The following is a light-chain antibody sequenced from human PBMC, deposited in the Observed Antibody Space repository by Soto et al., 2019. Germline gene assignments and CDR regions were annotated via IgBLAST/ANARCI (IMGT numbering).Light chain of an antibody. Sequence: EIVLTQSPATVSLSPGERATLSFRASQSVSSYLAWYQQKPGQAPRLLIYDASNRATGIPARFSGSGSGTDFTITISSLEPEDFAVYYCQQRSIPLTFGGGTKVDIK. CDR2: DAS. V-gene: IGKV3-11*01. CDR1: QSVSSY. J-gene: IGKJ4*01. CDR3: QQRSIPLT.